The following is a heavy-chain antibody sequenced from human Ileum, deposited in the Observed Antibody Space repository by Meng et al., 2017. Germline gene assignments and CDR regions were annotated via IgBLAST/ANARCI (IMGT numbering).Heavy chain of an antibody. D-gene: IGHD2-15*01. CDR2: IHAGNGNR. CDR3: ARDPSGGKFHYFDS. V-gene: IGHV1-3*01. J-gene: IGHJ4*02. Sequence: QVQLVQSGPDVKRPGASVKVSCKASGATFTSFVIHWVRQAPGQWLEWMGWIHAGNGNRKYSQKFQGRVTFTTDTSATTAYLDLSSLRSEDTAVYYCARDPSGGKFHYFDSWGQGTLVTVSS. CDR1: GATFTSFV.